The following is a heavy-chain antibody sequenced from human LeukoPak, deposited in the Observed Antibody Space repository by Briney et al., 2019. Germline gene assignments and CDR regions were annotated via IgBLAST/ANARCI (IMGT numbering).Heavy chain of an antibody. V-gene: IGHV3-49*03. Sequence: GGSLRLSCTASGFTFGDFATSWFRQAPGKGLERVGFIRSKTYGGTTEYAASVKGRFTISRHESESILYLQMNSLKIEDTAVYYCSRDIYGDGDYWGQGTLVTVSS. D-gene: IGHD4-17*01. CDR1: GFTFGDFA. CDR3: SRDIYGDGDY. J-gene: IGHJ4*02. CDR2: IRSKTYGGTT.